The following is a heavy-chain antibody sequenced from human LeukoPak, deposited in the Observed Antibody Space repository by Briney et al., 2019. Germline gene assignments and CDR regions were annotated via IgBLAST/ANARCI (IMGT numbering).Heavy chain of an antibody. CDR2: INPSGGST. CDR3: ARDRKEPDYWFGEPRGVLQPGGFDY. Sequence: GASVKVSCKASGYTFTSYYMHWVGQAPGQGLEWMGIINPSGGSTSYVQKFQGRVTMTRDTSTSTVYMELSSLRSEDTAVYYCARDRKEPDYWFGEPRGVLQPGGFDYWGQGTLVTVSS. CDR1: GYTFTSYY. V-gene: IGHV1-46*01. D-gene: IGHD3-10*01. J-gene: IGHJ4*02.